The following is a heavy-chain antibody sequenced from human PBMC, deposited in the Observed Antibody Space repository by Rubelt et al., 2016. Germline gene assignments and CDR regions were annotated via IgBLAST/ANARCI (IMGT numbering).Heavy chain of an antibody. Sequence: EVQLVESGGGLVQPGRSLRLSCAASGVTFSNYAMSWVRQAPGKGLEWVSSISTHGVDTYYADSMRGRFTISRDNSKNTLYLQMDSLRAEDTAVYYCARVPAAAGGLPFDYWGQGTLVTVSS. D-gene: IGHD6-13*01. CDR2: ISTHGVDT. J-gene: IGHJ4*02. CDR1: GVTFSNYA. V-gene: IGHV3-23*04. CDR3: ARVPAAAGGLPFDY.